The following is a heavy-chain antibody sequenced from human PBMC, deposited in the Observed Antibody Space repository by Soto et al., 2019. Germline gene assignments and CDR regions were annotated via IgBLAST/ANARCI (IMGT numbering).Heavy chain of an antibody. D-gene: IGHD3-22*01. CDR3: ARGHLIVGYYYYYGMDV. CDR2: IYHSGST. CDR1: GGSISSSNW. Sequence: SETLSLTCAVSGGSISSSNWWSWVRQPPGKGLEWIGEIYHSGSTNYNPSLKSRVTISVDKSKNQFSLKLSSVTAADTAVYYCARGHLIVGYYYYYGMDVWGQGTTVTVLL. V-gene: IGHV4-4*02. J-gene: IGHJ6*02.